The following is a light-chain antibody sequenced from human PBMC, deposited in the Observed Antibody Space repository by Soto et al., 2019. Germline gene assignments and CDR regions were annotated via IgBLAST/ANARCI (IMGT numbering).Light chain of an antibody. J-gene: IGLJ3*02. CDR2: STN. CDR3: VLYMGSGMWV. CDR1: SDSVSTSYY. V-gene: IGLV8-61*01. Sequence: QAVVTQEPSFSVSPGGTVTLTCGLSSDSVSTSYYPSWYQQTPGQAPRTLIYSTNTRSSGVPDRFYGSILGNKAALTITGAQADDESDYYCVLYMGSGMWVFGGGTKLTVL.